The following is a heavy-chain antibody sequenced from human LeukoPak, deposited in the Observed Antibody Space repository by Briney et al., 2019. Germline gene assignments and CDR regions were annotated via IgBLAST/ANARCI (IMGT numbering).Heavy chain of an antibody. V-gene: IGHV3-7*03. J-gene: IGHJ4*02. Sequence: GGSPRLSCAASGLTFSNYWMDWVRQAPGKGLEWVANIKQDGGEKNYVDSVKGRFIISRDNAKNSLYLQMNTLRADDTAVYYCARDGFGTGSNWGQGTLVTVSS. CDR1: GLTFSNYW. CDR2: IKQDGGEK. CDR3: ARDGFGTGSN. D-gene: IGHD3-16*01.